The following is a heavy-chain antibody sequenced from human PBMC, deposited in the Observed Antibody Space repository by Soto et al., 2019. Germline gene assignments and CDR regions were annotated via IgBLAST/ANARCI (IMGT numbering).Heavy chain of an antibody. Sequence: GGSLRLSCAASGLTFSSYAMHWVRQAPGKGLEWVAVISYDGSNKYYADSVKGRFTISRDNSKNTLYLQMNSLRAEDTAVYYCARRRRALYDSSGYFRDPGAVDYWGQGTLVTVPS. V-gene: IGHV3-30-3*01. J-gene: IGHJ4*02. CDR3: ARRRRALYDSSGYFRDPGAVDY. CDR1: GLTFSSYA. CDR2: ISYDGSNK. D-gene: IGHD3-22*01.